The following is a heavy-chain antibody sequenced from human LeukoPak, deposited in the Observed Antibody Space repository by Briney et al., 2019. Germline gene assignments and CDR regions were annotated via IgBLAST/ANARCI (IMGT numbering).Heavy chain of an antibody. D-gene: IGHD3-3*01. J-gene: IGHJ4*02. Sequence: PGGSLRLSCAASGFTFSSYWMSWVRQAPGKGLEWVAVISYDGSNKYYADSVKGRFTISRDNSKNTLYLQMNSLRAEDTAVYYCARAVETIFGVVDYWGQGTLVTVSS. CDR3: ARAVETIFGVVDY. V-gene: IGHV3-30*03. CDR2: ISYDGSNK. CDR1: GFTFSSYW.